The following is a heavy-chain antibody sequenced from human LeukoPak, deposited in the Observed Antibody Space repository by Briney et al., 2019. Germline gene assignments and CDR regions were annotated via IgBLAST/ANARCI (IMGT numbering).Heavy chain of an antibody. CDR3: ARVGSLSYYDSSGYYAN. V-gene: IGHV1-2*02. J-gene: IGHJ4*02. D-gene: IGHD3-22*01. CDR1: GYTFTGYY. CDR2: INPNSGGT. Sequence: ASVKVSCKXSGYTFTGYYMHWVRQAPGQGLEWMGRINPNSGGTNYSQKFQGRVTMTRDTSISTAYMELSRLRSDDTAVYYCARVGSLSYYDSSGYYANWGQGTLVTVSS.